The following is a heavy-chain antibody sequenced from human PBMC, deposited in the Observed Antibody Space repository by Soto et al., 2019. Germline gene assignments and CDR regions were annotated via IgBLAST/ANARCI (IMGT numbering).Heavy chain of an antibody. Sequence: GGSLRLSCAASGFTFSSYAMSWVRQAPGKGLGWGSAISGSGGSTYYADSVKGRFTISRDNDKNTLYLQMNSLRAEDTAVYYCAKSPHYYDSSGFFEYWGHGTLVTVSS. CDR3: AKSPHYYDSSGFFEY. CDR2: ISGSGGST. J-gene: IGHJ4*01. D-gene: IGHD3-22*01. CDR1: GFTFSSYA. V-gene: IGHV3-23*01.